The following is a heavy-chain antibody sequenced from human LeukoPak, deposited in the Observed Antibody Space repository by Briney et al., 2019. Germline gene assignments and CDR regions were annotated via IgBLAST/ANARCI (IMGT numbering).Heavy chain of an antibody. D-gene: IGHD3-3*01. CDR2: ISGSGGST. CDR3: AKDRWGVVGYFDY. J-gene: IGHJ4*02. V-gene: IGHV3-23*01. Sequence: PGGSLRLSCAASGFTFSSYAMSWVRQAPGKELEWVSAISGSGGSTYYADSVKGRFTISRDNSKNTLYLQMNSLRAEDTAVYYCAKDRWGVVGYFDYWGQGTLVTVSS. CDR1: GFTFSSYA.